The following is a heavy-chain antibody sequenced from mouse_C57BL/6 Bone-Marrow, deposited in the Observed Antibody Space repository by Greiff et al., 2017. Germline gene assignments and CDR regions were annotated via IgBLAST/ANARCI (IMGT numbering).Heavy chain of an antibody. J-gene: IGHJ3*01. V-gene: IGHV1-26*01. CDR3: ARGWLRFAY. D-gene: IGHD2-3*01. CDR1: GYTFTDYY. CDR2: INPNNGGT. Sequence: VQLQQSGPELVKPGASVKISCKASGYTFTDYYMNWVKQSHGKSLEWIGDINPNNGGTSYNQKFKGKATLTVDKSSSTAYMELRSLTSEDSAVYYCARGWLRFAYWGQGTLVTVSA.